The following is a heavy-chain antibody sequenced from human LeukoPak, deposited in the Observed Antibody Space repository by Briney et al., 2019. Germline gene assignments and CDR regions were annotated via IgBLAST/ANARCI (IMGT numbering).Heavy chain of an antibody. CDR3: ARDIAAAGNDAFDI. V-gene: IGHV1-18*01. J-gene: IGHJ3*02. Sequence: GASVKVSCKASGYTFTSYGISWVRQAPGQGLEWMGWISAYNGNTNYAQKLLGRVTMTTDTSTSTAYMELRSLRSDDTAVYYCARDIAAAGNDAFDIWGQGTMVTVSS. CDR2: ISAYNGNT. D-gene: IGHD6-13*01. CDR1: GYTFTSYG.